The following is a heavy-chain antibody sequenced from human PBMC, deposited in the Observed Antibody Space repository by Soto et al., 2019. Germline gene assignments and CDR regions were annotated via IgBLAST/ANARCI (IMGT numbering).Heavy chain of an antibody. V-gene: IGHV3-30*04. D-gene: IGHD6-13*01. CDR3: ARDSYSYSSSWYGAFDI. Sequence: GGSLRLSCAASGFTFSSYAMHWVRQAPGKGLEWVAVISYDGSNKYYADSVKGRFTISRDNSKNTLYLQMNSLRAEDTAVYYCARDSYSYSSSWYGAFDIWGQGTMVTVSS. J-gene: IGHJ3*02. CDR1: GFTFSSYA. CDR2: ISYDGSNK.